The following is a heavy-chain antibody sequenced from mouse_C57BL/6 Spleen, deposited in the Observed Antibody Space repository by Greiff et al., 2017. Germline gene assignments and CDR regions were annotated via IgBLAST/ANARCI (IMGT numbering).Heavy chain of an antibody. Sequence: EVQLQQSGEGLVKPGGSLKLSCAASGFTFSSYAMSWVRQTPEKRLEWVAYISSGGDYIYYADTVKGRFTISRDNARNTLYLQMSSLKSEDTAMYYCTRASNPWYFDYWGQGTTLTVSS. CDR2: ISSGGDYI. J-gene: IGHJ2*01. D-gene: IGHD2-5*01. V-gene: IGHV5-9-1*02. CDR1: GFTFSSYA. CDR3: TRASNPWYFDY.